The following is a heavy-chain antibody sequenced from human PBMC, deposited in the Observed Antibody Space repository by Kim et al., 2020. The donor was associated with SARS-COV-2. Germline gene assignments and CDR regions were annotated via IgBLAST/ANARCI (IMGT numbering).Heavy chain of an antibody. D-gene: IGHD6-13*01. CDR3: ARGEEVGSYSSSIRNWFDP. J-gene: IGHJ5*02. V-gene: IGHV3-48*02. CDR1: GFTFSSYS. CDR2: ISSSSSTI. Sequence: GGSLRLSCAASGFTFSSYSMNWVRQAPGKGLEWVSYISSSSSTIYYADSVKGRFTISRDNAKNSLYLQMNSLRDEDTAVYYCARGEEVGSYSSSIRNWFDPWGQGTLVTVSS.